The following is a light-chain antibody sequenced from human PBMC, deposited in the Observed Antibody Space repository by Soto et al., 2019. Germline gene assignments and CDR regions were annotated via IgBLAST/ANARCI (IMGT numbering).Light chain of an antibody. V-gene: IGLV1-44*01. Sequence: QSALTQPPSASGTPGQRVTISCSGSGSIIGSNSVNWYQQLPGKAPKLLIYTNNQRRSGVPDRFSGSKSGTSASLVIGGLQSEDEAHYYCATWDDNLNAYVFGTGTKVTVL. CDR2: TNN. CDR1: GSIIGSNS. CDR3: ATWDDNLNAYV. J-gene: IGLJ1*01.